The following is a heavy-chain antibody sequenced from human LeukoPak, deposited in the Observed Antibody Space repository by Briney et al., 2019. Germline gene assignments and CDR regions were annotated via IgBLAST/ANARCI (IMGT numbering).Heavy chain of an antibody. CDR3: VRENWYYDY. V-gene: IGHV1-2*02. CDR2: MYPKNGGT. CDR1: GYSFKNYY. Sequence: ASVKVSCKASGYSFKNYYIHWVRQAPGQGLEWVGWMYPKNGGTNYAQNFQGRVTLTRDTSITTAYMELSSINSDDTALYYCVRENWYYDYWGQGTLVTVSS. J-gene: IGHJ4*02. D-gene: IGHD1-1*01.